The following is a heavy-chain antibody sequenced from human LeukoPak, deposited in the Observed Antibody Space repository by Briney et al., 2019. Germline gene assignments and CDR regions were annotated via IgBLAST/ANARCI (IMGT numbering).Heavy chain of an antibody. V-gene: IGHV3-11*01. Sequence: GGSLRLSCAASGFTFSDYYMNWIRQAPGKGLEWVSYISRSGNTTYYADSVEGRFTISRDNAKNSLYLQMNSLRAEDTALYYCASDSGYGGYDYWGQGSLVTVSS. CDR2: ISRSGNTT. D-gene: IGHD5-12*01. J-gene: IGHJ4*02. CDR3: ASDSGYGGYDY. CDR1: GFTFSDYY.